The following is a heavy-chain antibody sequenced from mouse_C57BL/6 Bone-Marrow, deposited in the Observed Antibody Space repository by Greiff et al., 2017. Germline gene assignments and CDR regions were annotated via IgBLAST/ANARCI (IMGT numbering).Heavy chain of an antibody. D-gene: IGHD1-1*01. Sequence: EVKVVESGGGLVKPGGSLKLSCAASGFTFSDYGMHWVRQAPEKGLEWVAYISSGSSTIYYADTVKGRFTISRDNAKNTLFLQMTSLRSEDTAMYYCARMNYYGSSYSWFAYWGQGTLVTVSA. CDR3: ARMNYYGSSYSWFAY. J-gene: IGHJ3*01. CDR1: GFTFSDYG. V-gene: IGHV5-17*01. CDR2: ISSGSSTI.